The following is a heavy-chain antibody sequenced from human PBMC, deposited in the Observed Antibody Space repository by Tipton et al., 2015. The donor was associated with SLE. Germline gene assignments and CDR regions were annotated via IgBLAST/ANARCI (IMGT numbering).Heavy chain of an antibody. Sequence: GSLRLSCAASGFTFSNYAITWVRQAPGKGLEWVSAISSSGGNTYYGDSVKGRFAISRDNSNNKLYLQMKSLRADDTAVYYCANLISLWLVQVAEYWGQGTLVTVSS. J-gene: IGHJ4*02. CDR1: GFTFSNYA. V-gene: IGHV3-23*01. CDR2: ISSSGGNT. D-gene: IGHD6-19*01. CDR3: ANLISLWLVQVAEY.